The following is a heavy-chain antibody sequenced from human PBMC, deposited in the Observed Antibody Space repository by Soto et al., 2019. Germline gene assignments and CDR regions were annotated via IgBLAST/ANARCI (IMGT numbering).Heavy chain of an antibody. V-gene: IGHV3-21*04. CDR3: VRKLSGYYLDAFDI. CDR2: ISSSSSYI. CDR1: RCTFSSYT. D-gene: IGHD3-22*01. Sequence: GGSLRRSCAASRCTFSSYTMNWFRQAPGKGLEWVSSISSSSSYIYYADSVKGRFTVSRDNAKNSLYLQMNSLRAEDTAVYYCVRKLSGYYLDAFDIWGQGTMVTVSS. J-gene: IGHJ3*02.